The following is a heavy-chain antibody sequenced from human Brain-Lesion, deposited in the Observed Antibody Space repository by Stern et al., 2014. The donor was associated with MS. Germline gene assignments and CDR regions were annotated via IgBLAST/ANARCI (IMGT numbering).Heavy chain of an antibody. CDR2: MKPYSGNT. V-gene: IGHV1-8*01. J-gene: IGHJ4*02. CDR3: ARAVRNQLLSEY. CDR1: GYNFSSYD. D-gene: IGHD2-2*01. Sequence: QVQLVQSGAEVKKPGASVKVSCKASGYNFSSYDITWVRQASGHGLEWMGWMKPYSGNTGYAQKFKGKVSMTSDPSISTVYMELTSLTSDDTAVYFCARAVRNQLLSEYWGQGTLVTVSS.